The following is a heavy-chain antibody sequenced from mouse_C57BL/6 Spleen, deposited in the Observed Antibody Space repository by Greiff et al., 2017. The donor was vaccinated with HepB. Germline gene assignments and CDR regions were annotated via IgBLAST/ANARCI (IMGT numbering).Heavy chain of an antibody. CDR2: INPNNGGT. J-gene: IGHJ2*01. CDR3: EREGIYYEFDY. D-gene: IGHD1-1*02. Sequence: EVQLQQSGPELVKPGASVKIPCKASGYTFTDYNMDWVKQSHGKSLEWIGDINPNNGGTIDKQKFKVKATLTGDKSSSTAYMELRTLTSEDTAVYYGEREGIYYEFDYWGQGTTLTVSS. CDR1: GYTFTDYN. V-gene: IGHV1-18*01.